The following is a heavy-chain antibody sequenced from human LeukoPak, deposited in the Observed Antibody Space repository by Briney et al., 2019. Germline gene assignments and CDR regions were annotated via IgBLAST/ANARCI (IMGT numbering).Heavy chain of an antibody. J-gene: IGHJ4*02. CDR1: GGSFSGYY. V-gene: IGHV4-34*01. D-gene: IGHD3-10*01. CDR3: ARSMVRGVFIDY. Sequence: PSETLSLTCAVYGGSFSGYYWSWIRQPPGKGLEWIGEINHSGSTNYNPSLKSRVTMSVDTSKNQFSLKLSSVTAADTAVYYCARSMVRGVFIDYWGQGTLVTVSS. CDR2: INHSGST.